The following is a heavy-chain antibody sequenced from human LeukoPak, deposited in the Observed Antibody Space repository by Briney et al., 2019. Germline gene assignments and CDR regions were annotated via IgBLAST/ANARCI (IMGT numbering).Heavy chain of an antibody. J-gene: IGHJ4*02. V-gene: IGHV3-74*01. CDR2: INSDGSST. CDR3: VRGYGRYYFDY. CDR1: GFXFSSFW. Sequence: GGSLRLSCAASGFXFSSFWIHWVRQAPGKGLVWVSRINSDGSSTNHADSVKGRFTISRDNAKNTLYLQMNSLRAEDTAVYYCVRGYGRYYFDYWGQGTLVTVSS. D-gene: IGHD1-26*01.